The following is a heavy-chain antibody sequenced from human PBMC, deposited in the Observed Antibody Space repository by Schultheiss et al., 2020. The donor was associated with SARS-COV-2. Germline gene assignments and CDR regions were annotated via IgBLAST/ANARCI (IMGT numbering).Heavy chain of an antibody. Sequence: SETLSLSCAVYGGSFSGYYWSWIRQPPGKGLEWIGEINHSGSTNYNPSLKSRVAMSVDMSKNHFSLKLSSVTAADTAVYYCARGDYGSGSYYFDSWGQGALVTVSS. D-gene: IGHD3-10*01. CDR2: INHSGST. V-gene: IGHV4-34*01. CDR3: ARGDYGSGSYYFDS. J-gene: IGHJ4*02. CDR1: GGSFSGYY.